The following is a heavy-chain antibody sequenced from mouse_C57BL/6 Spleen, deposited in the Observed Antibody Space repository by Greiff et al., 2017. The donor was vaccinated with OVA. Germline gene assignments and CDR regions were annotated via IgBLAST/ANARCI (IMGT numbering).Heavy chain of an antibody. Sequence: QVQLQQSGPELVKPGASVKISCKASGYAFSSSWMNWVKQRPGKGLEWIGRIYPGDGDTNYNGKFKGKATLTADKSSSTAYMQLSSLTSEDSAVYFCATPITTVVATPYAMDYWGKGTSVTVSS. CDR1: GYAFSSSW. D-gene: IGHD1-1*01. CDR3: ATPITTVVATPYAMDY. J-gene: IGHJ4*01. V-gene: IGHV1-82*01. CDR2: IYPGDGDT.